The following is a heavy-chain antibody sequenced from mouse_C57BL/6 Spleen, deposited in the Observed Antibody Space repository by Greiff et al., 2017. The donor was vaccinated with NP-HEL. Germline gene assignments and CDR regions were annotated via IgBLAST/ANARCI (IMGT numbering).Heavy chain of an antibody. J-gene: IGHJ3*01. CDR3: ASYDSWFAY. V-gene: IGHV5-4*01. D-gene: IGHD2-4*01. Sequence: VQLKESGGGLVKPGGSLKLSCAASGFTFSSYAMSWVRQTPEKRLEWVATISDGGSYTYYPDNVKGRFTISRDNAKNNLYLQMSHLKSEDTAMYYCASYDSWFAYWGQGTLVTVSA. CDR2: ISDGGSYT. CDR1: GFTFSSYA.